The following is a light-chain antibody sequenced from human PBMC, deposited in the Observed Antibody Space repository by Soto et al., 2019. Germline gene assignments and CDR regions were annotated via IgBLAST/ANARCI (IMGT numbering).Light chain of an antibody. CDR2: DAS. Sequence: EIVLTQSPATLSLSPGEIATLSCRASQSISHFLAWYQQRPGQAPRLLIYDASNRAAGIPARFSGSGFGTDFTLTISSLEPEDAAVYYCQQRSNWPPITFGQGTRLEIK. J-gene: IGKJ5*01. V-gene: IGKV3-11*01. CDR1: QSISHF. CDR3: QQRSNWPPIT.